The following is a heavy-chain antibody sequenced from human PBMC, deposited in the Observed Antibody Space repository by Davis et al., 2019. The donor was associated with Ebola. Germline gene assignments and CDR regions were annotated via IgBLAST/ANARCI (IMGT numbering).Heavy chain of an antibody. Sequence: GESLKISCAASGFTFSSYSMNWVRQAPGKGLEWVANIKQDGSEKYYVDSVKGRFTISRDNAKNSLYLQMNSLRAEDTAVYYCARDVMTTVYWGQGTLVSVSS. CDR3: ARDVMTTVY. CDR2: IKQDGSEK. CDR1: GFTFSSYS. J-gene: IGHJ4*02. V-gene: IGHV3-7*01. D-gene: IGHD4-17*01.